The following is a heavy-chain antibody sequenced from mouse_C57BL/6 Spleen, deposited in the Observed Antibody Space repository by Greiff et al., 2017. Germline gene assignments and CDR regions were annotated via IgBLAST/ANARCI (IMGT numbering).Heavy chain of an antibody. CDR3: APQLYGDDGYAMDY. Sequence: VQLQQSGPELVKPGASVKISCKASGYSFTGYYMNWVKQSPEKSLEWIGEINPSTGGTTYNQKFKAKATLTVDKSSSTAYMQLKSLTSEDSAVYYCAPQLYGDDGYAMDYWGQGTSVTVSS. J-gene: IGHJ4*01. CDR1: GYSFTGYY. D-gene: IGHD2-2*01. CDR2: INPSTGGT. V-gene: IGHV1-42*01.